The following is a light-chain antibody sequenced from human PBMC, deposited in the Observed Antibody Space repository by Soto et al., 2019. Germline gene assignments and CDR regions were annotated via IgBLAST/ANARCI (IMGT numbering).Light chain of an antibody. J-gene: IGKJ3*01. CDR2: GAS. CDR3: QHYGSALVT. Sequence: EIVLTQSPGTLSLSPGERATLSCRASQSFSSSYLAWYQQKPGQAPRLLIYGASSRATGIPDRFSGSGSGTDFTLTISSLEPEDFAVYYCQHYGSALVTFGPGTKVYVK. CDR1: QSFSSSY. V-gene: IGKV3-20*01.